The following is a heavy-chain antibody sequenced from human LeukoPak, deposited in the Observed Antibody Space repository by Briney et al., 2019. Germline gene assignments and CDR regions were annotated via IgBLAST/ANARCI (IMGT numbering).Heavy chain of an antibody. CDR3: ARDCGSSGWAFDY. V-gene: IGHV4-31*03. Sequence: SETLSLTCTVSGGSISSGGYYWSWIRQHPRKGLEWIGYIYYSGSTYYNPSLKSRVTISVDTSKNQFSLKLSSVTAADTAVYYCARDCGSSGWAFDYWGQGTLVTVSS. J-gene: IGHJ4*02. D-gene: IGHD6-19*01. CDR2: IYYSGST. CDR1: GGSISSGGYY.